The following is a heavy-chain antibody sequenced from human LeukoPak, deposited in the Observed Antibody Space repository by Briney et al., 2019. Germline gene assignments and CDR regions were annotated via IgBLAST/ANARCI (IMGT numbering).Heavy chain of an antibody. D-gene: IGHD3-22*01. CDR2: ISYDGSNK. CDR3: ASEEYDSSGYYRNLDY. Sequence: GGFLRLSCAASGFTFSSYAMHWVRQAPGKGLEWVAVISYDGSNKYYADSVKGRFTISRDNSKNTLYLQMNSLRAEDTAVYYCASEEYDSSGYYRNLDYWGQGTLVTVSS. V-gene: IGHV3-30-3*01. J-gene: IGHJ4*02. CDR1: GFTFSSYA.